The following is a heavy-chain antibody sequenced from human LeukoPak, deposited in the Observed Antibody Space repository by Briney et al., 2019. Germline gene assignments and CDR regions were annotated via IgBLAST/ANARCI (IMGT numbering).Heavy chain of an antibody. J-gene: IGHJ4*02. CDR3: ARVVDHDYGDYYLDY. CDR1: GFTFSNYA. CDR2: ISGSGGST. D-gene: IGHD4-17*01. V-gene: IGHV3-23*01. Sequence: PGGSLRLSCAASGFTFSNYAMNWVRQAPGKGLEWVSAISGSGGSTYYAVSVEGRFTISRDNSKNTLYLQMNSLRAEDTAVYYCARVVDHDYGDYYLDYWGQGTLVTVSS.